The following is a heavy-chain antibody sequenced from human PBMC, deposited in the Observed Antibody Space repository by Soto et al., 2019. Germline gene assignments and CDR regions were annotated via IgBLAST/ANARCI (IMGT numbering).Heavy chain of an antibody. J-gene: IGHJ5*02. CDR1: GFSFSNYV. CDR2: ISGDGSIT. D-gene: IGHD2-2*01. CDR3: AKRREYCSSVKCPSSA. Sequence: PGGSLRLSCAASGFSFSNYVMSWVRQAPGKGLEWVSSISGDGSITYNADSVKGRFTISRDNSKNTLYLQMNSLRVEDTAVYYCAKRREYCSSVKCPSSAWGQGTLVTVSS. V-gene: IGHV3-23*01.